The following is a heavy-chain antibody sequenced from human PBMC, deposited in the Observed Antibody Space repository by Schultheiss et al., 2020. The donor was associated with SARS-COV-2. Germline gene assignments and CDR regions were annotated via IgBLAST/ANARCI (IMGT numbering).Heavy chain of an antibody. V-gene: IGHV3-53*04. CDR3: ARVVAQGLVYYYYYMDV. Sequence: GGSLRLSCAASGFTVSSNYMSWVRQAPGKGLEWVSVIYSGGSTYYADSVKGRFTISRHNSKNTLYLQMNNLRAEDTAVYYCARVVAQGLVYYYYYMDVWGKGTTVTVSS. CDR2: IYSGGST. J-gene: IGHJ6*03. D-gene: IGHD6-19*01. CDR1: GFTVSSNY.